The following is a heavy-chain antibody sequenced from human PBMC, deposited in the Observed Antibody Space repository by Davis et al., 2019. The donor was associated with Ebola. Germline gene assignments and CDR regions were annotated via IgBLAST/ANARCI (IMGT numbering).Heavy chain of an antibody. CDR2: IYYSGYT. V-gene: IGHV4-30-4*07. CDR1: GGSIDSGGYS. D-gene: IGHD4-17*01. J-gene: IGHJ6*02. CDR3: ARGNYGDYIVLYYYNMDV. Sequence: MPSETLSLTCAVSGGSIDSGGYSWSWVRQPPGKGLEWIGYIYYSGYTNYNSSLKSRVTMSVDTSKNQFSVRLRSLTAADTAVYYCARGNYGDYIVLYYYNMDVWGQGTTVTVSS.